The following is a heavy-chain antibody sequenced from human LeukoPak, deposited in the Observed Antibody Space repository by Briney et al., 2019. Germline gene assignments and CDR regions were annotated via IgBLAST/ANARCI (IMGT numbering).Heavy chain of an antibody. Sequence: PGGSLRLSCAASGFTFDDYSMHWVRQAPRKGLEWVSGISWNSGSAGYADSVKGRFTISRDSAKNSLYLQMNSLRTEDTALYYCAKDRTYSAYAALDYWGQGTLVTVSS. CDR3: AKDRTYSAYAALDY. CDR1: GFTFDDYS. D-gene: IGHD5-12*01. J-gene: IGHJ4*02. CDR2: ISWNSGSA. V-gene: IGHV3-9*01.